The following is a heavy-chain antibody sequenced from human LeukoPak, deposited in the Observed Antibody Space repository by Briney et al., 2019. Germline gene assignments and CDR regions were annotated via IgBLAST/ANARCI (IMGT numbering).Heavy chain of an antibody. CDR1: GFTFSSYA. Sequence: QTGGSLRLSCAASGFTFSSYAMSWVRQAPGKGLEWVSAISGSGGSTYYADSVKGRFTISRDNSKNTLYLQMSSLRAEDTAVYYCAKDVVVTPWYFDYWGQGTLVTVSS. V-gene: IGHV3-23*01. D-gene: IGHD2-15*01. J-gene: IGHJ4*02. CDR2: ISGSGGST. CDR3: AKDVVVTPWYFDY.